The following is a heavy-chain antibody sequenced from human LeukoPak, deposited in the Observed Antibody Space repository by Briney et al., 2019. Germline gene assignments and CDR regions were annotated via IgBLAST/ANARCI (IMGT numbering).Heavy chain of an antibody. Sequence: GGSLRLSCAASGFTFSSYAMSWVRQAPGKGLEWVSAISGSGGGTYYADSVKGRFTLSRDNSKNTLYLQMNSLRAEDTAVYYCAKGGGYCSGGSCSGWFDPWGQGTLVTVSS. CDR3: AKGGGYCSGGSCSGWFDP. V-gene: IGHV3-23*01. CDR2: ISGSGGGT. D-gene: IGHD2-15*01. J-gene: IGHJ5*02. CDR1: GFTFSSYA.